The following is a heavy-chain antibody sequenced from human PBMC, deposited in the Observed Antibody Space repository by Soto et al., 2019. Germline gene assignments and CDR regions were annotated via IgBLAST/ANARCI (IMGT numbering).Heavy chain of an antibody. CDR3: ARGPNPYYFDY. CDR2: INAGNGNT. J-gene: IGHJ4*02. V-gene: IGHV1-3*01. Sequence: EASVKVSCKASGYTFTSYAMHWVRQAPGQRLEWMGWINAGNGNTKYSQKFQSRVTITRDTSASTAYMELSSLRSEDTAVYYCARGPNPYYFDYWGQGTLVTVSS. CDR1: GYTFTSYA.